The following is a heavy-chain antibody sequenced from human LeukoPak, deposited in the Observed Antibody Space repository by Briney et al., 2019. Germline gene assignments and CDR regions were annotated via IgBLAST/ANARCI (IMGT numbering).Heavy chain of an antibody. D-gene: IGHD6-13*01. J-gene: IGHJ3*02. Sequence: ASVNVSFKTAGYTFTNYGISWVRQAPGLGLEWMGWISAYNGNTNYAQEVQGRVTMTTDTSTSTAYMELRSLRFDDTAVYYCARDQSVRLLQTSSTYFKHVFAIWGQGSMVTVSS. V-gene: IGHV1-18*01. CDR1: GYTFTNYG. CDR3: ARDQSVRLLQTSSTYFKHVFAI. CDR2: ISAYNGNT.